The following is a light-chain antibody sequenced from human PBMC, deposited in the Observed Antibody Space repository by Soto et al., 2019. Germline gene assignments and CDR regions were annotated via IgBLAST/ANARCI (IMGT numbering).Light chain of an antibody. CDR1: QSLVHSAGNTY. CDR2: KVS. Sequence: DVVVTQSPLSLPVIFGQPASISCRSSQSLVHSAGNTYLNWFQQRPGQSPRRLIYKVSERDSGVPDRVSGSVSGTNVTLKISRVGSEDVGVYFCMQGTHWQRSFGEGNKVETK. V-gene: IGKV2-30*02. CDR3: MQGTHWQRS. J-gene: IGKJ4*01.